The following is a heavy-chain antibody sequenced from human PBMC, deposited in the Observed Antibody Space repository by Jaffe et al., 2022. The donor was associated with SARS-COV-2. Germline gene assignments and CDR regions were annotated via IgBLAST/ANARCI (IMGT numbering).Heavy chain of an antibody. V-gene: IGHV4-61*02. CDR2: IYTSGST. D-gene: IGHD6-19*01. CDR1: GDSISSGSYF. Sequence: QVQLQGSGPGLVKPSQTLSLTCTVSGDSISSGSYFWTWLRQPAGRGLEWIGRIYTSGSTNYNPSLKSRVSISLDTSENQFTLNLSSVSAADTAVYYCARDQKGNGWYREWGQGTLVTVST. CDR3: ARDQKGNGWYRE. J-gene: IGHJ4*02.